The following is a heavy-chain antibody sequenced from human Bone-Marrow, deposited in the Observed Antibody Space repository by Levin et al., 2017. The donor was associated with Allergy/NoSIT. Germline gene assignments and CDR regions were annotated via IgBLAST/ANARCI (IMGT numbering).Heavy chain of an antibody. J-gene: IGHJ6*03. CDR1: GFTFSSYW. V-gene: IGHV3-7*03. Sequence: GESLKISCAASGFTFSSYWMSWVRQAPGKGLEWVANIKQDGSEKYYVDSVKGRFTISRDNAKNSLYLQMNSLRAEDTAVYYCARDRKVGSTSWRYYYMDVWGKGTTVTVSS. CDR3: ARDRKVGSTSWRYYYMDV. CDR2: IKQDGSEK. D-gene: IGHD2-2*01.